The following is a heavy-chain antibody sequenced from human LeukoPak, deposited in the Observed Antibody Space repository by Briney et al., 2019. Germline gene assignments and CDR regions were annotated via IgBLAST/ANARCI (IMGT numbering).Heavy chain of an antibody. CDR2: ISGSVGST. CDR1: GFAFSSYA. CDR3: AKYITMIVVVITGAFDY. V-gene: IGHV3-23*01. D-gene: IGHD3-22*01. J-gene: IGHJ4*02. Sequence: AGGSLRLSCAASGFAFSSYAMSWVRRAPGKGLEWCSAISGSVGSTYYADSVKGRFTISRDNSQNTLYLQMNSLTAEDTAVYYCAKYITMIVVVITGAFDYWGQGTLVTVSS.